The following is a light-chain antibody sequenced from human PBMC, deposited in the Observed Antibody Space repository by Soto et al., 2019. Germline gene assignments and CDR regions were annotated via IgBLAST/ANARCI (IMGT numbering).Light chain of an antibody. Sequence: IQMSHSPSPLPASVGDSVSIHFRASQSISVWLAWYQQKAGKAPCLLIYRAWRLESGVPSRCSCSGSETEFTLTISGLQPGDSATYYCQQYCRYSPRFGRGTKVDI. CDR1: QSISVW. CDR3: QQYCRYSPR. J-gene: IGKJ3*01. V-gene: IGKV1-5*03. CDR2: RAW.